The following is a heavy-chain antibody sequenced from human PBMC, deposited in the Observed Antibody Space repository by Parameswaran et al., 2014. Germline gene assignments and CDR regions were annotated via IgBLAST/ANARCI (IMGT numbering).Heavy chain of an antibody. Sequence: ASVKVSCKVSGYTLTELSMHWVRQAPGKGLEWMEGFDPEDGETIYAQKFQGRVTMTEDTSTDTAYMELSSLRSEDTAVYYCATTSSSWYEGWFDPWGQGTLVTVSS. J-gene: IGHJ5*02. CDR1: GYTLTELS. CDR2: FDPEDGET. V-gene: IGHV1-24*01. CDR3: ATTSSSWYEGWFDP. D-gene: IGHD6-13*01.